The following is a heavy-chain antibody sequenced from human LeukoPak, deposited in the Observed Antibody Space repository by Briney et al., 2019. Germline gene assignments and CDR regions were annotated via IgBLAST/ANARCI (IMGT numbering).Heavy chain of an antibody. J-gene: IGHJ4*02. CDR3: SRQSRTAASAPFDS. Sequence: SGGSLRPSCAASGFTFDDYGMCFVRHAPEEGVWRVSAIDGRGGTTYYAVTVKGRFTVSRSNSQSTLSLHLDNLRAEDTAIYYGSRQSRTAASAPFDSWGQGTLVTVSS. V-gene: IGHV3-23*01. CDR1: GFTFDDYG. CDR2: IDGRGGTT. D-gene: IGHD2-21*02.